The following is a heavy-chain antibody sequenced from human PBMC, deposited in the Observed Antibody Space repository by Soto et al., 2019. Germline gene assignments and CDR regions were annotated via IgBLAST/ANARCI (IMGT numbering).Heavy chain of an antibody. Sequence: QVQLVQSGAEVNKPGASVKVSCKASGYTFTSFDISWVRQATGQGLEWMGWTNPNSGETGYAHKFQGTVTMTRNTSICTAYMDLSSLRSEDTAVFYCVVPVGDSEYWGQRTLVTVCS. CDR2: TNPNSGET. CDR3: VVPVGDSEY. J-gene: IGHJ4*02. V-gene: IGHV1-8*01. CDR1: GYTFTSFD. D-gene: IGHD2-21*02.